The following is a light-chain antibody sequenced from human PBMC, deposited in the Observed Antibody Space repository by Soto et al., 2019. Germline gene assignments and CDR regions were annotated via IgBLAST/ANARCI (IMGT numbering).Light chain of an antibody. J-gene: IGLJ1*01. CDR3: NSYTRSRTYV. CDR2: DVS. Sequence: QSVLTQPASVSGSPGQPITISCTGTSSDVGGYNYVSWYQQHPGKAPKLMIYDVSNRPSGVSNRFSGSKSGNTASLTISGLQAEDEADYYRNSYTRSRTYVSGTGTKVTVL. V-gene: IGLV2-14*01. CDR1: SSDVGGYNY.